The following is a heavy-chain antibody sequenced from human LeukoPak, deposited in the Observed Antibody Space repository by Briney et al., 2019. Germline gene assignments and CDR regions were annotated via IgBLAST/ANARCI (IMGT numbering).Heavy chain of an antibody. J-gene: IGHJ5*02. D-gene: IGHD3-3*01. CDR2: VYYSGTT. CDR1: GGSISSRSYY. CDR3: ARQYDFWSGYLAWFDP. Sequence: PSETLSLTCTVSGGSISSRSYYWGWIRQPPGQGLEWIGSVYYSGTTYYNPSLKSRVTISVDTSKNQFSLKLSSVTAADTAVYYCARQYDFWSGYLAWFDPWGQGTLVTVSS. V-gene: IGHV4-39*01.